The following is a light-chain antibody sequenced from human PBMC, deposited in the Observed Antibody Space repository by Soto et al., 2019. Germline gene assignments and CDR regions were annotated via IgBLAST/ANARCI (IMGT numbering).Light chain of an antibody. V-gene: IGLV1-40*01. CDR2: GNS. Sequence: QAVATQPPSVSGAPGQRVTISCTESSSNIGAGYDVHWYQQLPGTAPKLLIYGNSNRPSGVPDRFSGSKSGTSASLAITGLQAEDEADYYCQSYDSSLSGWVFGGGTKLTVL. J-gene: IGLJ3*02. CDR1: SSNIGAGYD. CDR3: QSYDSSLSGWV.